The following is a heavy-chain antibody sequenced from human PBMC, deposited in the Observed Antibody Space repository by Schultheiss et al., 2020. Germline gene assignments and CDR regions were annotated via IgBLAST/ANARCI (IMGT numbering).Heavy chain of an antibody. CDR2: IYYSGST. V-gene: IGHV4-31*03. CDR3: ARGPSSLFWGGNFQH. CDR1: GGSISSGGYY. D-gene: IGHD3-16*01. J-gene: IGHJ1*01. Sequence: SETLSLTCTVSGGSISSGGYYWSWIRQHPGKGLEWIGYIYYSGSTYYNPSLKSRVTISVDTSKNQFSLKLSSVTAADTAVYYCARGPSSLFWGGNFQHWGQGTLVTVSS.